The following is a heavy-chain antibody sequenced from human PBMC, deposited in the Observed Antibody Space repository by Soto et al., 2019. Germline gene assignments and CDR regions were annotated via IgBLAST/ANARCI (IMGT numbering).Heavy chain of an antibody. D-gene: IGHD3-9*01. CDR1: GGSFSGYY. CDR2: INHSGST. J-gene: IGHJ3*02. CDR3: ARGRAPILTGYYRANAFDI. Sequence: QVQLQQWGAGLLKPSETLSLTCAVYGGSFSGYYWSWIRQPPGKGLEWIGEINHSGSTNYNPSLKSRVTISVDTSKNQFSLKLSSVTAADTAVYYCARGRAPILTGYYRANAFDIWGKGTMVTVSS. V-gene: IGHV4-34*01.